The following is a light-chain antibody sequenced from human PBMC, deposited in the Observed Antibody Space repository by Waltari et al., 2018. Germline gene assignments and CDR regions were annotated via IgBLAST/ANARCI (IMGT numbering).Light chain of an antibody. J-gene: IGLJ3*02. CDR1: TSDLGGYNY. Sequence: QSALTQPASVSGSPGQSITISCTGTTSDLGGYNYVSWYQQHPGKAPKLMIYDVSSRPSGVSNRFSGSQSGNTASLIISGLQAEDEADYYCSSFTSSSTWVFGGGTKLTVL. V-gene: IGLV2-14*01. CDR3: SSFTSSSTWV. CDR2: DVS.